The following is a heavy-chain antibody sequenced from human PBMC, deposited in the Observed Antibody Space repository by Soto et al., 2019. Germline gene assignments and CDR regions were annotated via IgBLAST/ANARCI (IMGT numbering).Heavy chain of an antibody. CDR3: ARGFHRTSCCPSDY. J-gene: IGHJ4*02. D-gene: IGHD2-2*01. Sequence: QVQLVQSGAEVKKPGSSVKVSCKASGGTFSSYAISWVRHAPGQGLEWMGGIIPIFGTANYAQKFQGRVTITADESTSTADMELSSLRSEDTAVYYCARGFHRTSCCPSDYWGQGTLVTVSS. CDR1: GGTFSSYA. CDR2: IIPIFGTA. V-gene: IGHV1-69*01.